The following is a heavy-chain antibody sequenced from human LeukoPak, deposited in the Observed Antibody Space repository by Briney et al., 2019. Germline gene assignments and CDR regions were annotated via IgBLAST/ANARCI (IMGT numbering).Heavy chain of an antibody. CDR1: GFTFSSYA. D-gene: IGHD3-3*01. Sequence: GGSLRLSCAASGFTFSSYAMHWVRQAPGKGLEWVAVISYDGSNKYYADSVKGRFTISRDNSKNTLYLQMNSLRAEDPAVYYCARDVYDFWSGQPTYYFDYWGQGTLVTVSS. CDR2: ISYDGSNK. V-gene: IGHV3-30*04. CDR3: ARDVYDFWSGQPTYYFDY. J-gene: IGHJ4*02.